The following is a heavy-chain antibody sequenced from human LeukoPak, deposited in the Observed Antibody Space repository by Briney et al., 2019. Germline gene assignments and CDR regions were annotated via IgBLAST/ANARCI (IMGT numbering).Heavy chain of an antibody. CDR3: AREEGAPIAAANI. CDR1: RYTFTSYT. Sequence: ASVKVSCKASRYTFTSYTISWLRLAPGQGLEGMGLISAYNGNTNYAQKLHGRLTMTTDPSTSTAYMELRSLRTAATAVYYCAREEGAPIAAANIWGLGTMVTVSS. D-gene: IGHD6-13*01. CDR2: ISAYNGNT. V-gene: IGHV1-18*01. J-gene: IGHJ3*02.